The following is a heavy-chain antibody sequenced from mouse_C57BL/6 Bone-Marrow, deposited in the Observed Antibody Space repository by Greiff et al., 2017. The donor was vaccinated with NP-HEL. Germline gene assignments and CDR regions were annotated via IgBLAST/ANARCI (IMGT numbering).Heavy chain of an antibody. V-gene: IGHV5-16*01. J-gene: IGHJ2*01. Sequence: EVKLVESEGGLVQPGSSMKLSCTASGFTFSDYYMAWVRQVPEKGLEWVANINYDGSSTYYLDSLKSRFIISRDNAKNILYLQMSSLKSEDTATYYCARDHFDYWGQGTTLTVSS. CDR2: INYDGSST. CDR3: ARDHFDY. CDR1: GFTFSDYY.